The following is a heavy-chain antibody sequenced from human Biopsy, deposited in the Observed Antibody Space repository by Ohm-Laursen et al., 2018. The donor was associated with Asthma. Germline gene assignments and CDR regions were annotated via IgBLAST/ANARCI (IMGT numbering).Heavy chain of an antibody. J-gene: IGHJ3*02. CDR3: ARAYGGSFFSGSFDI. CDR2: ISYDGTNT. V-gene: IGHV3-30-3*01. Sequence: RSLRLSCTASGFTFSNYAMSWVRQAPGKGLEWVAIISYDGTNTYYADSVKGRFTISRDNSKNTLYLQMNSLRAEDTAVYYCARAYGGSFFSGSFDIWGQGTMVTVSS. D-gene: IGHD4-23*01. CDR1: GFTFSNYA.